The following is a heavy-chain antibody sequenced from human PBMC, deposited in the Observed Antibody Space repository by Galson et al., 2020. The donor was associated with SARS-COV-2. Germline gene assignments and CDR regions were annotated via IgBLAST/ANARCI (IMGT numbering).Heavy chain of an antibody. CDR2: IYNNGST. CDR1: GASISSRGYY. J-gene: IGHJ3*02. CDR3: ARGFVIVPEFWDAFDS. V-gene: IGHV4-31*03. D-gene: IGHD3-22*01. Sequence: SETLSLTCSVSGASISSRGYYWSWIRQLPAKGLQWVGYIYNNGSTHYNPPLKSRITISLDNSENQFPLRMTSFNAADTARYYCARGFVIVPEFWDAFDSWGLGTMVTVS.